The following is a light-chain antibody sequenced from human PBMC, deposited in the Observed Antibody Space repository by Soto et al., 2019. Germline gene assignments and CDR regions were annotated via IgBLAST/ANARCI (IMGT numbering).Light chain of an antibody. J-gene: IGKJ2*01. V-gene: IGKV3-15*01. CDR1: QSVSRN. CDR2: GAS. CDR3: QQYGDWPPET. Sequence: EVVLTQSPATLSVSPGDRATLSCRASQSVSRNLAWYQQKPGQAPRLLIYGASTWATGVPARFSGSGSATEFSLPISSLQPEDVAVYYCQQYGDWPPETFGQGTKLEI.